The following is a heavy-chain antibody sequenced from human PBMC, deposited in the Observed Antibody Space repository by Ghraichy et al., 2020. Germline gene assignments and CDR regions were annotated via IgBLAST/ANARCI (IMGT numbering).Heavy chain of an antibody. CDR2: ISSSSSYM. Sequence: GGSLRLSCAASGFTFSSYSMNWVRQAPGKGLEWVSSISSSSSYMYYADSVKGRFTISRDNAKNSLYLQMNSLRAEDTAVYYCARGYFDWLFDYWGQGTLVTVSS. J-gene: IGHJ4*02. CDR1: GFTFSSYS. D-gene: IGHD3-9*01. V-gene: IGHV3-21*01. CDR3: ARGYFDWLFDY.